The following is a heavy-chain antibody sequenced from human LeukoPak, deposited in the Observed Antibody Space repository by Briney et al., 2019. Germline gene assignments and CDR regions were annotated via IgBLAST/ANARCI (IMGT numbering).Heavy chain of an antibody. CDR3: ARDDYDFWSGYQPYLDY. V-gene: IGHV1-18*01. CDR1: GYTFTRYG. Sequence: ASVKVSCKASGYTFTRYGICWVRLAPGQGLEWIGWVSAYNGDTNYAQKFQGRVTMTTDTSTSTAYMELGSLISDDTAVYYCARDDYDFWSGYQPYLDYWGQGTLVTVSS. D-gene: IGHD3-3*01. CDR2: VSAYNGDT. J-gene: IGHJ4*02.